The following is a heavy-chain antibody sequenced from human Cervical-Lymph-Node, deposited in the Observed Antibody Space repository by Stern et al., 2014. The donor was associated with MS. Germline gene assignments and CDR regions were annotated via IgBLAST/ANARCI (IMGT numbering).Heavy chain of an antibody. CDR1: GFTFSVYW. D-gene: IGHD3-10*01. CDR3: GRFTRGSPSDY. Sequence: VQLVESGGGLVQPGESLTLSCVASGFTFSVYWMSWVRQAPGKGLEWVANIRDDGSYKYYVDAWKGRFTISRDNAKNSLYLQMNSLRGEDTAVYFCGRFTRGSPSDYWGQGTQVTVSP. CDR2: IRDDGSYK. J-gene: IGHJ4*02. V-gene: IGHV3-7*01.